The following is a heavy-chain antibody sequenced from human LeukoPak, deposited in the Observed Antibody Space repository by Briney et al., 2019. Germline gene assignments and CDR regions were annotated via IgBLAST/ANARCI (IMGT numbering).Heavy chain of an antibody. D-gene: IGHD1-7*01. V-gene: IGHV3-74*01. J-gene: IGHJ3*02. CDR2: INSDGSST. CDR3: AREVGSDNWNYVGAFDI. Sequence: GGSLRLSCAASGFTFSSYWMHWVRQAPGKGLVWVSRINSDGSSTSYADSVKGRFTISRDNAKNTLYLQMNSLRAEDTGVYYCAREVGSDNWNYVGAFDIWGQGTMVTVSS. CDR1: GFTFSSYW.